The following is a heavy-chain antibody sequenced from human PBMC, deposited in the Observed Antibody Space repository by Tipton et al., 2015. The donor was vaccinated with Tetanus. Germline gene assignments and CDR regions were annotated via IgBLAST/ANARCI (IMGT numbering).Heavy chain of an antibody. CDR2: IYPADSDT. V-gene: IGHV5-51*01. CDR1: GYTFPIYW. CDR3: ARQSESGSAGGTFDP. J-gene: IGHJ5*02. Sequence: QLVQSGAEVKRPGEPLKISCKTSGYTFPIYWIAWVRQMPGKGLEWLGIIYPADSDTRYNPSFQGQVTISAYKSISTAYLEWSSLKASDTATYYCARQSESGSAGGTFDPWGRGTLVSGSS. D-gene: IGHD1-26*01.